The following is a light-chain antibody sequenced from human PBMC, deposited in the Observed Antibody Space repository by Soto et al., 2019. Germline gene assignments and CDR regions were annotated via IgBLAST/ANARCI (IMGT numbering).Light chain of an antibody. Sequence: DIRMTQSPSTLSVSVGDRVTITCRATQSISRCLAWYQQKPGKAPKLLIYDASIGESGFPSRFRGSGSGTEFTLIISSLQPDDFATYYCQQHNNYLWTFGQGTKV. CDR1: QSISRC. J-gene: IGKJ1*01. CDR3: QQHNNYLWT. V-gene: IGKV1-5*01. CDR2: DAS.